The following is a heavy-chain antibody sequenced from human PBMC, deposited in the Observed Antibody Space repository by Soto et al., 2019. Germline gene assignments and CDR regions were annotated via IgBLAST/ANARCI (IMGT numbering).Heavy chain of an antibody. CDR3: ARWPLSPGDSSGYHYYYGMDV. CDR2: IYYRGST. V-gene: IGHV4-31*03. J-gene: IGHJ6*02. Sequence: QVQLQESGPGLVKPSQTLSLTCTVSGGYISSGGYYWSWIRQHPGKGLEWLGYIYYRGSTYYNPSLKSRVTISVDTSKNQFSLKLSSVTAADTAVYYCARWPLSPGDSSGYHYYYGMDVWGQGTTVTVSS. CDR1: GGYISSGGYY. D-gene: IGHD3-22*01.